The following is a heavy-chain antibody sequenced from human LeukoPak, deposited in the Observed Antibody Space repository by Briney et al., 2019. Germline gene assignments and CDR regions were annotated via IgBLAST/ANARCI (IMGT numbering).Heavy chain of an antibody. CDR1: GASIISNSW. D-gene: IGHD3-10*01. Sequence: SETLSLTCAVSGASIISNSWWSWVRQPSGKGLEWIGEIYHSGSTNYNPSLKSRVTISVDKSKNQFSLKLSSVTAADTAVYYCARDPDGGYSYYYGMDVWGQGTTVTVSS. CDR3: ARDPDGGYSYYYGMDV. V-gene: IGHV4-4*02. CDR2: IYHSGST. J-gene: IGHJ6*02.